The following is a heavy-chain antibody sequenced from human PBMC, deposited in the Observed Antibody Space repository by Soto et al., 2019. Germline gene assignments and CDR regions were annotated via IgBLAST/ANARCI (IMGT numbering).Heavy chain of an antibody. CDR2: IIPIFGTP. CDR1: GSTYSSSA. J-gene: IGHJ6*04. CDR3: SRPELELEPCDYYAMAV. V-gene: IGHV1-69*06. D-gene: IGHD1-7*01. Sequence: QVQLVQSGVAEQKPGSSVKVSCHAAGSTYSSSAISWVRQAPGQGLEWIGGIIPIFGTPTYAQKFLGRVTINAANSTRTAYLELSSLTSEDTAVYDCSRPELELEPCDYYAMAVWGEGTKVAVSS.